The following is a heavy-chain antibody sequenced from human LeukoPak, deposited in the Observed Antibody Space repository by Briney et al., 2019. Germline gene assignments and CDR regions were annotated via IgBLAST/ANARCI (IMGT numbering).Heavy chain of an antibody. Sequence: PGGSLRLSCAASGFTFDDYAMHWVRQAPGKGLEWVSLISWDGVSTYYADSVKGRFTISRDNSKNSLYLQMNSLRAEDTALYYCAKDRGSSLYEVDYWGQGTLVTVSS. J-gene: IGHJ4*02. CDR2: ISWDGVST. D-gene: IGHD6-13*01. CDR3: AKDRGSSLYEVDY. V-gene: IGHV3-43D*03. CDR1: GFTFDDYA.